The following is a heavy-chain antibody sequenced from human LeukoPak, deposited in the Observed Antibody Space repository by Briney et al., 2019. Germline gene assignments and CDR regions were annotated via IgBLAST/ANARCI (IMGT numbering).Heavy chain of an antibody. Sequence: GGSLRLSCAASGFTFSSYWMHWVRQAPGKGLVWVSRINSDGSSTSYADSVKGRFTISRDNAKNTLYLQMNSLRAEDTAVYYCTRDGGSFCDFDYWGQGALVTVSS. V-gene: IGHV3-74*01. CDR2: INSDGSST. D-gene: IGHD1-26*01. CDR1: GFTFSSYW. J-gene: IGHJ4*02. CDR3: TRDGGSFCDFDY.